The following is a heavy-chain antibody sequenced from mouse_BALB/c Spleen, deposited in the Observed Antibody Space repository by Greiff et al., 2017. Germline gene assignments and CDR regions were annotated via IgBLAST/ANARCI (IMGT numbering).Heavy chain of an antibody. V-gene: IGHV1-7*01. CDR3: ARGSSYRNYYAMDY. CDR2: INPSTGYT. J-gene: IGHJ4*01. CDR1: GYTFTSYW. Sequence: VQLQQSGAELAKPGASVKMSCKASGYTFTSYWMHWVKQRPGQGLEWIGYINPSTGYTEYNQKFKDKATLTADKSSSTAYMQLSSLTSEDSAVYYCARGSSYRNYYAMDYWGQGTSVTVSS. D-gene: IGHD1-1*01.